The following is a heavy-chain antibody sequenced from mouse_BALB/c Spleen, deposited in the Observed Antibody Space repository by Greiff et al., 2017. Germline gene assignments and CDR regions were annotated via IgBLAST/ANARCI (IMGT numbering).Heavy chain of an antibody. V-gene: IGHV1-26*01. J-gene: IGHJ2*01. CDR3: ARDRYPPFGY. Sequence: VQLQQSGPELVKPGASVKISCKASGYSFTGYYMHWVKQSHGKSLEWIGRVNPNNGGTSYNQKFKGKAILTVDKSSSTAYMELRSLTSEDSAVYYCARDRYPPFGYWGQGTTLTVSS. CDR2: VNPNNGGT. D-gene: IGHD2-14*01. CDR1: GYSFTGYY.